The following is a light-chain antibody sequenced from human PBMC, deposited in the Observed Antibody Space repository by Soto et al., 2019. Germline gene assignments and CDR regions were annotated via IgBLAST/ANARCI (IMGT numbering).Light chain of an antibody. CDR3: SSYAASSNV. CDR1: SSDVGGYNY. Sequence: QAVGTQPPSASGSPGQLGAISCTGTSSDVGGYNYVSWYQQHPGKAPKLMIYEVNKRPSGVPDRFSGSTSGNTASLTVSGLQAEDEADYYCSSYAASSNVFGTGTKVTV. CDR2: EVN. J-gene: IGLJ1*01. V-gene: IGLV2-8*01.